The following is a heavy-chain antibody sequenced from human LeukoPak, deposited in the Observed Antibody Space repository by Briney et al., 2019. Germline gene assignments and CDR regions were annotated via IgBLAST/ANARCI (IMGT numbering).Heavy chain of an antibody. CDR3: ARGGQWLVRWWFDP. CDR1: GGSFSGYY. Sequence: SETLSLTCAVYGGSFSGYYWSWIRQPPGKGLEWIGEINHSGSTNYNPSLKSRVTISVDTSKNQFSLKLSSVTAADTAVYYCARGGQWLVRWWFDPWGQGTLVTVSS. J-gene: IGHJ5*02. D-gene: IGHD6-19*01. V-gene: IGHV4-34*01. CDR2: INHSGST.